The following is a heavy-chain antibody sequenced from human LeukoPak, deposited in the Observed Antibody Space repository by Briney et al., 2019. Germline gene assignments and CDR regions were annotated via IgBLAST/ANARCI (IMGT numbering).Heavy chain of an antibody. CDR3: AKDGTTIITFDW. CDR1: GFTFNNYA. Sequence: GGSLRLSCVGSGFTFNNYAMSWVRQAPGKGLEWVSVISGNGGSIVYADSVKGRFTISRDNSKNTVFLQMNSLRAEDTAVYYCAKDGTTIITFDWWGQGTLVTVSS. D-gene: IGHD1-1*01. J-gene: IGHJ4*02. V-gene: IGHV3-23*01. CDR2: ISGNGGSI.